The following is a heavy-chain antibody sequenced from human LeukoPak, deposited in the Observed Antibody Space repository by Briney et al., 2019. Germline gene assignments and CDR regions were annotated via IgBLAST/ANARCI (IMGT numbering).Heavy chain of an antibody. CDR2: ISYDGSNK. Sequence: GGSLRLSCAASGFTFSSYGMHWVRQAPGKGLEWVAVISYDGSNKYYADSVKGRFTISRDNSKNTLYLQMNSLRAEDTAVYYCATARDDYSNYMDYWGQGTLVTVSS. J-gene: IGHJ4*02. CDR3: ATARDDYSNYMDY. CDR1: GFTFSSYG. D-gene: IGHD4-11*01. V-gene: IGHV3-30*03.